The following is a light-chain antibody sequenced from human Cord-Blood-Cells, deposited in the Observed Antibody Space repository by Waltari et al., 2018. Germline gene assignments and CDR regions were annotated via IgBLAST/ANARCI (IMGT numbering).Light chain of an antibody. V-gene: IGLV3-25*03. CDR3: QSADSSGTYV. CDR1: ALPKQY. J-gene: IGLJ1*01. Sequence: SYELTQPPSVSVSPGQTARITCPGAALPKQYAYWYQQKPGQAPVLLIYKDSERPSGIPERFSGSNSGTTVTLIISGVQAEDEADYYCQSADSSGTYVFGTGTKVTVL. CDR2: KDS.